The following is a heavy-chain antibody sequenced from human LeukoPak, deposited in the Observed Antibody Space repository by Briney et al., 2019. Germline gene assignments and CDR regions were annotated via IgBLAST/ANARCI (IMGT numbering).Heavy chain of an antibody. CDR1: GLSFSNYA. CDR2: ISKDGSMK. J-gene: IGHJ3*01. CDR3: AGESFDF. V-gene: IGHV3-30*04. Sequence: GRSLRLSCAASGLSFSNYAMDWVRQAPGKGLEWAAVISKDGSMKYYSDSVKGRFTVSRDNSIHTLYLEMNSLKTEDTAVYYCAGESFDFWSQGTMVTVSS.